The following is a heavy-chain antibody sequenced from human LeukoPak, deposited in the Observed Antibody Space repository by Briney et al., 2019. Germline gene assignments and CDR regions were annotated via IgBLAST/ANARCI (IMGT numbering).Heavy chain of an antibody. D-gene: IGHD6-19*01. V-gene: IGHV3-23*01. CDR1: GFTFSSYA. CDR2: ISGSGGST. CDR3: ARGSRGGYYYYYMDV. J-gene: IGHJ6*03. Sequence: GGSLRLSCAASGFTFSSYAMSWVRQAPGKGLEWVSAISGSGGSTYYADSVKGRFTISRDNAKNTLYLQMNSLRAEDTAVYYCARGSRGGYYYYYMDVWGKGTTVTISS.